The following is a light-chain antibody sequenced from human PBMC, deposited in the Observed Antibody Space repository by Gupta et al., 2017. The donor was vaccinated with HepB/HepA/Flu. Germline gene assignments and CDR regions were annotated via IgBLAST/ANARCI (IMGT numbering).Light chain of an antibody. CDR2: DVT. CDR1: RSDVGNYNY. CDR3: GADAGRDNWV. Sequence: SALTQPRSVSASPGQSVTISCTGTRSDVGNYNYVSWYQQHPGKAPKFLIYDVTKRPTGVSGRFSGSKSGNTASLTISELKEEEEADYYCGADAGRDNWVFGGGTKRTVL. V-gene: IGLV2-11*01. J-gene: IGLJ3*02.